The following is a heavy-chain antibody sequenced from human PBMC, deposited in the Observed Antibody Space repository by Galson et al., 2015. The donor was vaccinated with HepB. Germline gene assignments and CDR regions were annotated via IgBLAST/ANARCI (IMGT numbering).Heavy chain of an antibody. J-gene: IGHJ4*02. CDR3: ARLQDLYYDSSGYYSIGFDY. Sequence: QSGAEVKKPGESLKISCKVSGYTFTSYWIGWVRQMPGKGLEWMGIINPADSDTRYSPSFQGQVTISADKSITTAYLQWSSLKASDTAIYYCARLQDLYYDSSGYYSIGFDYWGQGTLVTVSS. CDR2: INPADSDT. V-gene: IGHV5-51*01. D-gene: IGHD3-22*01. CDR1: GYTFTSYW.